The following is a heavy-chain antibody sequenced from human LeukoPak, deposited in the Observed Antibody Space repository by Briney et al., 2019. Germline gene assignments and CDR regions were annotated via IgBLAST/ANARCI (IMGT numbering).Heavy chain of an antibody. J-gene: IGHJ4*02. V-gene: IGHV4-30-4*01. Sequence: SQTLSLTCTVSGGSISSGDYYWSWIRQPPGKGLEWIGYIYYSGSTYYNPSLKSRVTISVDTSKNQFSLKLSSVTAADTAVYYCARAVGYDILTGYHYYFDYWGQGTLVTVSS. D-gene: IGHD3-9*01. CDR2: IYYSGST. CDR3: ARAVGYDILTGYHYYFDY. CDR1: GGSISSGDYY.